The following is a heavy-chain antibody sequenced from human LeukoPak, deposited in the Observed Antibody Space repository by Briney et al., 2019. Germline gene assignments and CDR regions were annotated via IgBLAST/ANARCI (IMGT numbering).Heavy chain of an antibody. CDR2: VYYTGSS. CDR3: ARGDGHTFDY. Sequence: SETLSLTCTVSVGAISSFYWSWIRHPPGEGLERIAYVYYTGSSNANPSLRSRFTISVYTSRHQFFLHLNPVTAADTALYYCARGDGHTFDYWGQGTLVTVSS. CDR1: VGAISSFY. D-gene: IGHD5-24*01. J-gene: IGHJ4*02. V-gene: IGHV4-59*01.